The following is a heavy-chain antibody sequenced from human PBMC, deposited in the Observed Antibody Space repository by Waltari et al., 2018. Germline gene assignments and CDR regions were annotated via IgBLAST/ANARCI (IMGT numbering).Heavy chain of an antibody. CDR2: IWYDGSNK. V-gene: IGHV3-30*18. D-gene: IGHD6-19*01. J-gene: IGHJ4*02. Sequence: QVQLVESGGGVVQPGRSLRLSCAASGFTFSSYGMPWVRQAPGKGLEWVAVIWYDGSNKYYADSVKGRFTISRDNSKNTLYLQMNSLRAEDTAMYYCAKDLGGWYVRYWGQGTLVTVSS. CDR1: GFTFSSYG. CDR3: AKDLGGWYVRY.